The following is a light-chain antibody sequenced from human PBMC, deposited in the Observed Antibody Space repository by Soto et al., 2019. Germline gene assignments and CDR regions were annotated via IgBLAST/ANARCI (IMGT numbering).Light chain of an antibody. J-gene: IGLJ3*02. CDR2: RDN. Sequence: QSVLTQPPSASGTPGQRVTISCSGSSSDIGSNTVNWYQQLPGSAPKLLIYRDNQRPSGIPDRFSGSKSGTSASLDISGLQSEDEADYYCATWDDTLNGLVFGGGTQLTVL. V-gene: IGLV1-44*01. CDR1: SSDIGSNT. CDR3: ATWDDTLNGLV.